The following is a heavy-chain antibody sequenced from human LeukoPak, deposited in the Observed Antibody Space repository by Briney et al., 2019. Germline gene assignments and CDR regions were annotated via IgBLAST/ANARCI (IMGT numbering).Heavy chain of an antibody. CDR3: ARDFRQITMVRGVTLTRGDLFDP. D-gene: IGHD3-10*01. Sequence: PSETLSLTCTVSGGSISSSSYYWGWIRQPPGKGLEWIGSIYYSGSTYYNPSLKSRVTISVDTSKNQFSLKLSSVTAADTAVYYCARDFRQITMVRGVTLTRGDLFDPWGQGTLVTVSS. CDR2: IYYSGST. CDR1: GGSISSSSYY. V-gene: IGHV4-39*07. J-gene: IGHJ5*02.